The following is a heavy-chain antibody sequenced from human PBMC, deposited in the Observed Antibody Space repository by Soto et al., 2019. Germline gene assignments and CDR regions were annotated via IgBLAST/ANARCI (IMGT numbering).Heavy chain of an antibody. Sequence: QAHLEQAGAELKRPGASVTVSCKASGYTFSHFDINWLRQASGQGPEWMGWMNAKSVDTFFPQRFRGKFNMTLDTSLSTAYMEVGSLTSHDTAIYYCARGNPFNYAGFDVWGQGTTVAVSS. CDR1: GYTFSHFD. V-gene: IGHV1-8*01. J-gene: IGHJ6*02. D-gene: IGHD3-16*01. CDR2: MNAKSVDT. CDR3: ARGNPFNYAGFDV.